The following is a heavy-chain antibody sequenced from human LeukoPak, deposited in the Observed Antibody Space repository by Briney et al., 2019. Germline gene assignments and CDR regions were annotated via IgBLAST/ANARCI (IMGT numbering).Heavy chain of an antibody. CDR1: GGTFTSYA. CDR3: AREEMATTRWGYFDY. Sequence: PSVKVSCKASGGTFTSYAISWVRQAPGQGLEWMGGIIPIFGTANYAQKFQGRVTITSDESTSTAYMELSSLRSEDTAVYYCAREEMATTRWGYFDYWGQGTLVTVSS. CDR2: IIPIFGTA. D-gene: IGHD5-24*01. V-gene: IGHV1-69*13. J-gene: IGHJ4*02.